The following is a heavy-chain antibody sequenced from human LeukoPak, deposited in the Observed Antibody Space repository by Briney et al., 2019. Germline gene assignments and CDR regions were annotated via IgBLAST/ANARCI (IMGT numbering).Heavy chain of an antibody. CDR1: GYTLTELS. V-gene: IGHV1-24*01. CDR2: FGPEDGET. D-gene: IGHD3-10*01. Sequence: ASVKVSCKVSGYTLTELSMHWVRQAPGKGLEWMGGFGPEDGETIYAQKFQGRVTMTEDTSTDTAYMELSSLRSEDTAVYYCATAPAPHYYGSGSFQSQFDYWGQGTLVTVSS. J-gene: IGHJ4*02. CDR3: ATAPAPHYYGSGSFQSQFDY.